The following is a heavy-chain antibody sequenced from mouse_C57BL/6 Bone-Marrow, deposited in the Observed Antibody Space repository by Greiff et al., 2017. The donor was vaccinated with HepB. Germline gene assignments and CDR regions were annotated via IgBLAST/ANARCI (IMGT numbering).Heavy chain of an antibody. D-gene: IGHD2-1*01. CDR2: IYPGNSDT. Sequence: EVQLQQSGTVLARPGASVKMSCKTSGYTFTSYWMHWVKQRPGQGLEWIGAIYPGNSDTSYNQKFKGKAKLTAVTSASTAYMELSSLTNEDSAIYYCTLYYGNYWFAYWGQGTLVTVSA. V-gene: IGHV1-5*01. CDR3: TLYYGNYWFAY. CDR1: GYTFTSYW. J-gene: IGHJ3*01.